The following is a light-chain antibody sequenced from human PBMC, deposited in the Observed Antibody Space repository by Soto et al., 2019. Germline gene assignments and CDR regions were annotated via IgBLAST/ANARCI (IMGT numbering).Light chain of an antibody. V-gene: IGKV3-20*01. CDR1: QSVSSSW. CDR3: QQYGSSPWT. CDR2: GAS. Sequence: EIVWTQSPGTLSLSPGERATLSCRASQSVSSSWLAWYQQKPGQAPRLLIYGASSRATGIPDRFSGSGSGTDFTLTISRLEPEDSAVFYCQQYGSSPWTFGQGTKVEIK. J-gene: IGKJ1*01.